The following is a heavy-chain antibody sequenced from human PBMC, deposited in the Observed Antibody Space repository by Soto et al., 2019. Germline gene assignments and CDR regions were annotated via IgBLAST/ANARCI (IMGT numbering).Heavy chain of an antibody. CDR2: IYYSGST. Sequence: PSETLSLTCTVSGGSISSYYWSWIRQPPGKGLERIGYIYYSGSTNYNPSLKSRVTISVDTSKNQFSLKLSSVTAADTAVYYCARTLPITMVRGVPGPSFDYWGQGTLVTVSS. D-gene: IGHD3-10*01. V-gene: IGHV4-59*01. CDR1: GGSISSYY. CDR3: ARTLPITMVRGVPGPSFDY. J-gene: IGHJ4*02.